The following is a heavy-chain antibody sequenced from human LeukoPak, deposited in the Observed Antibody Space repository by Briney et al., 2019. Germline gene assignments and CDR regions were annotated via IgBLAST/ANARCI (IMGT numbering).Heavy chain of an antibody. CDR3: ARNQQLVRAYYYYMDV. V-gene: IGHV1-69*01. CDR1: GGTFSSYA. D-gene: IGHD6-13*01. J-gene: IGHJ6*03. CDR2: IIPIFGTA. Sequence: SVKVSCKXSGGTFSSYAISWVRQAPGQGLEGMGGIIPIFGTANYAQKFQGRVTITADESTSTAYMELSSLRSEDTAVYYCARNQQLVRAYYYYMDVWGKGTTVTVSS.